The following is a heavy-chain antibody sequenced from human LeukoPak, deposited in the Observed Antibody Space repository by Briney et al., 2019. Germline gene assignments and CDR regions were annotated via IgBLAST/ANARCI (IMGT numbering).Heavy chain of an antibody. CDR2: IIGSGRNT. V-gene: IGHV3-23*01. CDR3: AKRHSPGLYFFDY. J-gene: IGHJ4*02. Sequence: GGSLRLACAAAGFTFSSYVMSWVRQAPGKGLEWVSTIIGSGRNTYYAGSVKGRFTISRENSKNTLYLQMNSLRAEDTAVYYCAKRHSPGLYFFDYWGQGTLVTVHS. D-gene: IGHD3-3*02. CDR1: GFTFSSYV.